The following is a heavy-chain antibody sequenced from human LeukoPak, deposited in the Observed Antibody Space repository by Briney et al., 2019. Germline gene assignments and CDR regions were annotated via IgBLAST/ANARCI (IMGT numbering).Heavy chain of an antibody. J-gene: IGHJ4*02. CDR3: ARTGSWYYYFDY. D-gene: IGHD6-13*01. Sequence: SETLFLTCTVSGGSISCYYWSWIRQPPGKGLEWIGYIYYTGSTDYNPSLKSRVTISVDTSNNHFSLKLSSVTAADTAVYYCARTGSWYYYFDYWGQGALVTVSS. CDR1: GGSISCYY. V-gene: IGHV4-59*01. CDR2: IYYTGST.